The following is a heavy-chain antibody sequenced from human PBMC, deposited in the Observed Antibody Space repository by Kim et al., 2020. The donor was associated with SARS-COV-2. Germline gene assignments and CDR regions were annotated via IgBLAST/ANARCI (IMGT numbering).Heavy chain of an antibody. Sequence: GESLKISCAASGFTFNSYNMKWVRQAPGKGLEWVSSISTESSFISYGESVKGRFTVSRDNAKNALYLQMDSLRVEDTAVYYCARDRTSHFRGIDVWGQGT. J-gene: IGHJ6*02. CDR2: ISTESSFI. V-gene: IGHV3-21*01. CDR1: GFTFNSYN. CDR3: ARDRTSHFRGIDV.